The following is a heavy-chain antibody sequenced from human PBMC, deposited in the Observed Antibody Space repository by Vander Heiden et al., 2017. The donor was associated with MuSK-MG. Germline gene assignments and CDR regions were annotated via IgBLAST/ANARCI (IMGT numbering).Heavy chain of an antibody. J-gene: IGHJ5*02. CDR1: GYTFTGYY. CDR2: SNPNSGGT. V-gene: IGHV1-2*06. Sequence: QVQLVQSGAEVKKPGASVKVSCKASGYTFTGYYMHWVRQAPGQGLEWMGRSNPNSGGTNYAQKFQGRVTMTRDTSISTAYMELSRLRSDDTAVYYCARDDYGDYGWFDPWGQGTLVTVSS. CDR3: ARDDYGDYGWFDP. D-gene: IGHD4-17*01.